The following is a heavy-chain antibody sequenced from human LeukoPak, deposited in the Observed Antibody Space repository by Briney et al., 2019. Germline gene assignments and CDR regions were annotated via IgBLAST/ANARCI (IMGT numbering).Heavy chain of an antibody. V-gene: IGHV3-9*01. J-gene: IGHJ3*02. CDR1: GFRFDDYA. CDR2: ISWDSAAI. Sequence: SGSLRLSCAASGFRFDDYAMHWVRQAPGKGLEWVSGISWDSAAIGYADSVRGRFTLSRDNAKNSLYLQMNSLRAEDTALYYCAKDVTGTGAFDIWGQGTMVTVSS. CDR3: AKDVTGTGAFDI. D-gene: IGHD1-7*01.